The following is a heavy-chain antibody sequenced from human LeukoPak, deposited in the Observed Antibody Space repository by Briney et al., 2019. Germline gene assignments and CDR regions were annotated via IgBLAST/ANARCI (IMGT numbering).Heavy chain of an antibody. J-gene: IGHJ6*04. V-gene: IGHV4-31*03. CDR2: IYYSGRT. D-gene: IGHD5-18*01. Sequence: SETLSLTCTVSGGSISSGGYYWSWIRQHPGKGLEWIGYIYYSGRTYYNPSLKRRVTISVDTSQNQFSLKLSSVTAADTAVYYCARGGGFSYGFYYYYGMDVWGKGTTVTVSS. CDR3: ARGGGFSYGFYYYYGMDV. CDR1: GGSISSGGYY.